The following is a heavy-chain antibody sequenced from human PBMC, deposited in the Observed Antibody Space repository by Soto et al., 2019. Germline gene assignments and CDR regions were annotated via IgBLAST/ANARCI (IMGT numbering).Heavy chain of an antibody. D-gene: IGHD6-13*01. CDR3: ARGSSSSTPHYYYYGMDV. J-gene: IGHJ6*02. CDR1: GYTFTSYG. Sequence: GASVKVSCKASGYTFTSYGISWVRQAPGQGLEWMGWISAYNGSTNYAQKLQGRVTMTTDTPTSTAYMELRSLRSDDTAVYYCARGSSSSTPHYYYYGMDVWGQGTTVTVSS. CDR2: ISAYNGST. V-gene: IGHV1-18*04.